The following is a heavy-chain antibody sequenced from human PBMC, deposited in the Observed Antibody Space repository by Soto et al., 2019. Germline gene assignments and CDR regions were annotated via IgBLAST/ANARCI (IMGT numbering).Heavy chain of an antibody. Sequence: QVQLVQSGAEVQKPGSSVKVSCKASGGTFSSYAISWVRQAPGQGLEWMGGIIPIFGTANYAQKFQGRVTITADKSTSTAYMELSSLRSEDTAVYYCARGKSQYSYDFRGFDYWGQGTLVTVSS. V-gene: IGHV1-69*06. CDR3: ARGKSQYSYDFRGFDY. CDR2: IIPIFGTA. D-gene: IGHD5-18*01. CDR1: GGTFSSYA. J-gene: IGHJ4*02.